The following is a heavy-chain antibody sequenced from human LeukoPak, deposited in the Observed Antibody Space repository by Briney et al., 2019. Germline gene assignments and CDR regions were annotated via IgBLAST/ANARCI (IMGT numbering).Heavy chain of an antibody. CDR3: ARLLPPPPPGYCSSTSCYTYYYGMDV. V-gene: IGHV4-59*08. CDR1: GGSISSYY. J-gene: IGHJ6*02. D-gene: IGHD2-2*02. CDR2: IYYSGST. Sequence: PSETLSLTCTVSGGSISSYYWSWIRQPPGKGLEWIGYIYYSGSTNYNPSLKSRVTISVDTSKNQFSLKLSSVTAADTAVYYCARLLPPPPPGYCSSTSCYTYYYGMDVWGQGTTVTVSS.